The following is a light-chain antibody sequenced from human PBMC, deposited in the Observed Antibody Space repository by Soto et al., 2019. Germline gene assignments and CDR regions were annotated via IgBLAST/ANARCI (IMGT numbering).Light chain of an antibody. Sequence: DVQMTQSPSTLSASIGDTVTITCRASQNVNSWVAWYQQKPGKAPKLLIYKASILETGVPSRVSGGGSGTYFTITIRGLQPEDVATYSCQQYDSYPKTFGQGTKLEFK. J-gene: IGKJ2*01. CDR2: KAS. CDR3: QQYDSYPKT. V-gene: IGKV1-5*03. CDR1: QNVNSW.